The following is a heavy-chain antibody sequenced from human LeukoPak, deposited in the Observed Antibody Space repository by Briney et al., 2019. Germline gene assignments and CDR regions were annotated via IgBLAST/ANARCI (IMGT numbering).Heavy chain of an antibody. V-gene: IGHV1-46*01. CDR3: ARDRQRNYYDSSGPLRTFDI. D-gene: IGHD3-22*01. J-gene: IGHJ3*02. CDR1: GYTFTSYY. CDR2: INPSGGST. Sequence: ASVKVSCTASGYTFTSYYMHWVRQAPGQGLEWMGIINPSGGSTSYAQKFQGRVTMTRDTSTSTVYMELSSLRSEDTAVYYCARDRQRNYYDSSGPLRTFDIWGQGIMVTVSS.